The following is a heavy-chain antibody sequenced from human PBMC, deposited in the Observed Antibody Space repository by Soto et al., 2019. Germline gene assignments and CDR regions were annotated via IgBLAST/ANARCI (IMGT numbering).Heavy chain of an antibody. D-gene: IGHD4-4*01. CDR3: AGDPDSHYNDSHASSYP. CDR2: IIPIIGII. CDR1: GGTFSTYT. V-gene: IGHV1-69*08. J-gene: IGHJ5*02. Sequence: QVQLVQSGAEVKKPGSSVKVSCKASGGTFSTYTITWVRQAPGQGLEWMGRIIPIIGIINYAQKFQGRVTISADKFTGXAYMELXGXXXXXTAVYYCAGDPDSHYNDSHASSYPWGQGTLVTVSS.